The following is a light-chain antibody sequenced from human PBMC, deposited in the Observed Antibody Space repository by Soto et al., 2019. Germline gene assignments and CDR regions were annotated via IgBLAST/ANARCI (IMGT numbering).Light chain of an antibody. J-gene: IGKJ4*01. CDR1: QSVSSNY. Sequence: EIVLTQSPGTLSLSPGERATLSCRASQSVSSNYLAWYQQKPGQAPRLLIYGASSRATGIPDRFRGSGSGTYFTLTISRLEPEDFAVYYCQQYGGSPRVTFGGGTKVEIK. CDR3: QQYGGSPRVT. V-gene: IGKV3-20*01. CDR2: GAS.